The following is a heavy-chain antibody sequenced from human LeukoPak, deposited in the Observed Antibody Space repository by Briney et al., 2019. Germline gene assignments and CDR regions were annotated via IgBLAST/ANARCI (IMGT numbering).Heavy chain of an antibody. V-gene: IGHV4-39*01. Sequence: SETLSLTCTVSGGSISSSSYYWGCIRQPPGKGLECIGSIYYSGSTYYNPSLKSRVTISVNPSKNQFSLKLSSVTAADTAVYYCARPRGSSGYYFNWFDPWGQGTLVTVSS. CDR1: GGSISSSSYY. J-gene: IGHJ5*02. CDR3: ARPRGSSGYYFNWFDP. D-gene: IGHD3-22*01. CDR2: IYYSGST.